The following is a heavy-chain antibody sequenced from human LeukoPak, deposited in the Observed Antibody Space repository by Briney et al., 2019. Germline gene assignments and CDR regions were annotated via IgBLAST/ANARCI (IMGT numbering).Heavy chain of an antibody. V-gene: IGHV3-7*03. CDR2: INRGGSEI. CDR1: GFTFSSQW. J-gene: IGHJ6*02. CDR3: ARGLDSPYYYYGMDV. D-gene: IGHD3/OR15-3a*01. Sequence: GGSLRLSCAASGFTFSSQWMSWVRQAPGKGLEWVANINRGGSEIYYADSVKGRFTISRDNAKNSLYLQMNSLRAEDTAVYYCARGLDSPYYYYGMDVWGQGTTVTVSS.